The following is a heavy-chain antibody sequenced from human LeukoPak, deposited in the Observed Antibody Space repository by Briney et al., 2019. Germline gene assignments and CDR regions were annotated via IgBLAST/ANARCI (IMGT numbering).Heavy chain of an antibody. CDR3: ARGWAVGARADSCFDF. CDR1: GYTFTHYY. D-gene: IGHD1-26*01. Sequence: GASVKDSFQASGYTFTHYYMHWLRQAPGQGLAWMGWINPNSGGTNYAQKFQARVTMTRDTSISTAYMELSRLRSDDTAVYYCARGWAVGARADSCFDFWGQGTLVTVSS. V-gene: IGHV1-2*02. J-gene: IGHJ4*02. CDR2: INPNSGGT.